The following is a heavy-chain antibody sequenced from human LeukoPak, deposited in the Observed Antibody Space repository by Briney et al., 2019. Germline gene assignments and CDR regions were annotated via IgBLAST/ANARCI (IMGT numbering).Heavy chain of an antibody. J-gene: IGHJ1*01. D-gene: IGHD6-13*01. V-gene: IGHV4-59*01. CDR1: GGSMSGYF. CDR2: IYYSGST. Sequence: SETLSLTCTVSGGSMSGYFWGRIRQPPGKGLEWIGYIYYSGSTNYNPSLKSRVTISVDTSKNQFSLKLSSVTAADTAVYYCARSITSSWYGDFQHWGQGTLVTVSS. CDR3: ARSITSSWYGDFQH.